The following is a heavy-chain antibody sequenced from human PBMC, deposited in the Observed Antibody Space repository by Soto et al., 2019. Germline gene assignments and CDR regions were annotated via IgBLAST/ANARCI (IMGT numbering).Heavy chain of an antibody. CDR1: GFTFDDYA. V-gene: IGHV3-9*01. CDR3: AKDIQAYYYDYMEV. Sequence: EVQLVESGGGLVQPGRSLRLSCAASGFTFDDYAMHWVRQAPGKGLEWVSGISWNSGRIGYADSVKGRFTISRDNAKNSLYLQMNSLRAEDTALYYCAKDIQAYYYDYMEVWGKGTTVTGSS. CDR2: ISWNSGRI. J-gene: IGHJ6*03.